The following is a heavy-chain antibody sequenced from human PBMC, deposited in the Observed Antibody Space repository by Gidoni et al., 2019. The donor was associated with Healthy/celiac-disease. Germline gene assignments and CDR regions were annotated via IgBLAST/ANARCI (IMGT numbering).Heavy chain of an antibody. D-gene: IGHD6-13*01. CDR3: ARDSALGPAGYSSSWLDY. V-gene: IGHV3-33*01. J-gene: IGHJ4*02. Sequence: QVQLVESGGGVVQPGRSLRLSCAASGFTFSSYGMHWVRQAPGKGLEWVAVIWYDGSNKYYADSVKGRFTISRDNSKNTLYLQMNSLRAEDTAVYYCARDSALGPAGYSSSWLDYWGQGTLVTVSS. CDR2: IWYDGSNK. CDR1: GFTFSSYG.